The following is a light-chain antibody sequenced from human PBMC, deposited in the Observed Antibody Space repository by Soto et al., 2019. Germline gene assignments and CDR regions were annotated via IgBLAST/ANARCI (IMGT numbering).Light chain of an antibody. Sequence: EIVLTQSPDTLSLSPGERATLSCRASQSVSNTYLAWYQQKPGQAPRLLIYGASSGATGIPDRFSGSGSGTDFTLTIRRLEPEDFAVCFCHQYGTSPWTFGQGTKVEIK. CDR2: GAS. J-gene: IGKJ1*01. CDR3: HQYGTSPWT. CDR1: QSVSNTY. V-gene: IGKV3-20*01.